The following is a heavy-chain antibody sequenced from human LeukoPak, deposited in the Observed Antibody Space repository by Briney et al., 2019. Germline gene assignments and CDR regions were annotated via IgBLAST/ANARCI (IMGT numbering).Heavy chain of an antibody. CDR2: INSDGSST. J-gene: IGHJ4*02. D-gene: IGHD3-22*01. Sequence: PGGSLRLSCAASGFTFSSYWMHWVRQAPGKGLVWVSRINSDGSSTSYADSVKGRFTISRDNAKNTLYLQMNSLRAEDTAVYYCAKGGGYDSSGYPFDYWGQGTLVTVSS. V-gene: IGHV3-74*01. CDR1: GFTFSSYW. CDR3: AKGGGYDSSGYPFDY.